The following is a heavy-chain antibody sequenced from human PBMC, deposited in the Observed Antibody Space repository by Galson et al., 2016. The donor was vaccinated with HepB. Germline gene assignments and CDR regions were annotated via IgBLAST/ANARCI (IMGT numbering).Heavy chain of an antibody. CDR3: AHRGLHDTSGYSYSPFDF. CDR1: GFSLSSNGVG. CDR2: IFWADDQ. Sequence: ALVKPTQTLTLTCTVSGFSLSSNGVGVGWIRQPPGKALEWLALIFWADDQRSTPSLTNRVPVNKDTSKNPVVLTVTDMDPVDTATYFCAHRGLHDTSGYSYSPFDFWGQGILVTVSS. J-gene: IGHJ4*02. V-gene: IGHV2-5*02. D-gene: IGHD5-18*01.